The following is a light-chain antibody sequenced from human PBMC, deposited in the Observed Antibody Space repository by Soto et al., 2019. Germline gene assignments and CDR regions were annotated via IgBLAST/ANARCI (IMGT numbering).Light chain of an antibody. CDR1: QSVSTW. CDR2: DVN. Sequence: DIQMTQSPSTLSAAVGDRVTITCRASQSVSTWVAWYQQKPGKAPKLLIYDVNILGSGVPSRFSGSGSGTEFTLTISSLQADDFATYFCQQYNSFLSPFGQGTNLDLK. CDR3: QQYNSFLSP. V-gene: IGKV1-5*01. J-gene: IGKJ2*01.